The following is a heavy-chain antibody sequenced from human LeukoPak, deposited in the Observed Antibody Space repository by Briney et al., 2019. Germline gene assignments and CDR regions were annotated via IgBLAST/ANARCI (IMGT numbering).Heavy chain of an antibody. V-gene: IGHV3-7*01. D-gene: IGHD3-10*02. CDR1: GFTFSSSW. J-gene: IGHJ6*04. Sequence: GGSLRLSCAASGFTFSSSWMTWVRQAPGKGLEWVASISQDGGEIHYVDSVKGRFTISRDNAKNSLYLQMNSLRAEDTAVYYCAELGITMIGGVWGKGTTVTISS. CDR3: AELGITMIGGV. CDR2: ISQDGGEI.